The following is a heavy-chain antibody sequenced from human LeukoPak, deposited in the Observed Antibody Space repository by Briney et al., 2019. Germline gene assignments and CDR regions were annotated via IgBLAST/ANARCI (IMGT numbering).Heavy chain of an antibody. CDR2: IYYSGST. CDR3: ARHVQKIVATNWCDP. CDR1: GGSISSSSYY. Sequence: SETLSLTCTVSGGSISSSSYYWGWIRQPPGKGLEWIGSIYYSGSTYYNPSLKSRVTISVDTSKNQFSLKLSSVTAADTAVYYCARHVQKIVATNWCDPWGRETLLIVFS. V-gene: IGHV4-39*01. J-gene: IGHJ5*02. D-gene: IGHD5-12*01.